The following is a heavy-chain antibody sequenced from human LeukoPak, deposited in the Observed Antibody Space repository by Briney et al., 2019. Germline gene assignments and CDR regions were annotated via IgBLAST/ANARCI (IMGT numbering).Heavy chain of an antibody. CDR3: ARGTSSGFDD. V-gene: IGHV3-13*05. CDR1: GFTFSSYD. Sequence: GGSLRLSCAASGFTFSSYDIHWVRQAAGEGLEWVSAIGSGGDPYYAGSVKGRFTISRENAKNSLYLQMNSLRAGDTAVYYCARGTSSGFDDWGQGTLVTVSS. J-gene: IGHJ4*02. D-gene: IGHD6-19*01. CDR2: IGSGGDP.